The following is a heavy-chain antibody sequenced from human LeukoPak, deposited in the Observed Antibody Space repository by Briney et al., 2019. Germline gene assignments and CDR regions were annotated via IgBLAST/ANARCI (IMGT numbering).Heavy chain of an antibody. CDR2: IYYSGST. D-gene: IGHD2-15*01. CDR3: ARGNVVVVAAHYFDY. V-gene: IGHV4-59*01. CDR1: GGSISSYY. Sequence: PSETLSLTCTVSGGSISSYYWSWIRQPPGKGLEWIGYIYYSGSTNYNPSLKSRVTISVDTSKNQFSLKLSSVTAADTAVYYCARGNVVVVAAHYFDYWGQGTLVTVSS. J-gene: IGHJ4*02.